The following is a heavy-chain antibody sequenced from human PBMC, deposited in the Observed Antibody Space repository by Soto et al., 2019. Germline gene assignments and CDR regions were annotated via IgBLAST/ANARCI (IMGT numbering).Heavy chain of an antibody. CDR2: INAGNGNT. CDR1: GYTFTNYG. CDR3: ARSIVVVTALDY. J-gene: IGHJ4*02. D-gene: IGHD2-21*02. V-gene: IGHV1-3*01. Sequence: ALVKVSCKAAGYTFTNYGISWVRQAPGQRLEWMGWINAGNGNTKYSQKFQGRVTITRDTSASTAYMELSSLRSEDTAVYYCARSIVVVTALDYWGQGTLVTVSS.